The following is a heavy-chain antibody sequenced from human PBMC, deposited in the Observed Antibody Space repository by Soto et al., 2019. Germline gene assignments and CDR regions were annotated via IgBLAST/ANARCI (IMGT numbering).Heavy chain of an antibody. CDR3: ARTNRLYNWFDP. CDR2: INHSGST. D-gene: IGHD3-16*01. V-gene: IGHV4-34*01. J-gene: IGHJ5*02. Sequence: SETLSLTCAVYGGSFSGYYWSWIRQPPGKGLEWIGEINHSGSTNYNPSLKSRVTISVDTSKNQFSLKLSSVTAADTAVYYCARTNRLYNWFDPWGQGTLVTVSS. CDR1: GGSFSGYY.